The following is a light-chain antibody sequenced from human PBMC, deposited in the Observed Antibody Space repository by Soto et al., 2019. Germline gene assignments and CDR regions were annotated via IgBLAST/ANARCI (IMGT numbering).Light chain of an antibody. V-gene: IGLV2-8*01. CDR2: EVN. Sequence: QSALTQPPSASGSPGQSVTISCTGTSSDVAISDFVSWYQQYPGKAPKLMIYEVNKRPSGVPDRFSGSKSGTTASLTVSGLQSEDEADYFCSSYAVSNNLVFGGGTQLTVL. CDR1: SSDVAISDF. CDR3: SSYAVSNNLV. J-gene: IGLJ2*01.